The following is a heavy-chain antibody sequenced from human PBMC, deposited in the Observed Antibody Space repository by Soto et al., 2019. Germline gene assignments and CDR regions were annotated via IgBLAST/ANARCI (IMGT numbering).Heavy chain of an antibody. CDR1: GGTFSPYT. D-gene: IGHD3-16*01. V-gene: IGHV1-69*08. Sequence: QVQLVQSGAEVKKPGSSVKVSCKASGGTFSPYTINWVRQAPGQGLEWMGRIIPFLGVTNYAQKFQARGTSTADKSTSTAYMELGGLGFEDTAVYYCARDWESSVSTWSFGGFWGRGTLVTVSS. CDR3: ARDWESSVSTWSFGGF. J-gene: IGHJ4*02. CDR2: IIPFLGVT.